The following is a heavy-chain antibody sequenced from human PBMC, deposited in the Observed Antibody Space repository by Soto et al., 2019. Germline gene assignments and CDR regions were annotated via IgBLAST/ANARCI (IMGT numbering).Heavy chain of an antibody. D-gene: IGHD6-19*01. CDR2: ISTSGATR. Sequence: EVQLVESGGGLVQPGGSLRLSCVASGFTFSTDSMNWVRQAPGKGLEWVAHISTSGATRYYADSVKGRFTISRDNAKHSLYLQMDSLRNEDTAVYYCARFFGSGFDYWGQGTLVTVSS. CDR1: GFTFSTDS. CDR3: ARFFGSGFDY. J-gene: IGHJ4*02. V-gene: IGHV3-48*02.